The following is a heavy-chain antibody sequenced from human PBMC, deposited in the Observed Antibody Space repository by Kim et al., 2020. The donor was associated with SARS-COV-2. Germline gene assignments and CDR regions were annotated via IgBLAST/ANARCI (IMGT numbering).Heavy chain of an antibody. CDR2: ISGSGGST. Sequence: GGSLRLSCAASGFTFSSYAMSWVRQAPGKGLEWVSAISGSGGSTYYADSVKGRFTISRDNSKNTLYLQMNNLRAEDTAVYYCAKDRSITISGVVSKRTTSDCMDVWGQGTTVTVSS. CDR3: AKDRSITISGVVSKRTTSDCMDV. V-gene: IGHV3-23*01. D-gene: IGHD3-3*01. J-gene: IGHJ6*02. CDR1: GFTFSSYA.